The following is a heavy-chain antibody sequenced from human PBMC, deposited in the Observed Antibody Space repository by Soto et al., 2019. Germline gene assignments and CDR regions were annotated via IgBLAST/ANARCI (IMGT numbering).Heavy chain of an antibody. J-gene: IGHJ4*02. CDR1: GFTFSSYG. Sequence: PGGSPRLSCAASGFTFSSYGMHWVRQAPGKGLEWVAVISYDGSNKYYEDSVKGRFTISRDNSKNTLDLQMNSLRAEDTAVYYCVKESRDGHNYLFDYWGQGT. D-gene: IGHD2-2*01. CDR2: ISYDGSNK. CDR3: VKESRDGHNYLFDY. V-gene: IGHV3-30*18.